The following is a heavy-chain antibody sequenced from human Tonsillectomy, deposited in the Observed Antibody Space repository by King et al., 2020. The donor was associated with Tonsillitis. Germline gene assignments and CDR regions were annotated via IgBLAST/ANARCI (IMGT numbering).Heavy chain of an antibody. CDR1: GITFSNYG. J-gene: IGHJ4*02. D-gene: IGHD3-22*01. CDR2: ISHDGSVK. CDR3: AKDDSSEDFDY. V-gene: IGHV3-30*18. Sequence: VQLVESGGGVVQPGKSLRLSCAASGITFSNYGMHWVRQTPGKGLEWVAVISHDGSVKSYIDSVKGRFIISRDNSKNTLYLQMNSLRAEDTAVYYCAKDDSSEDFDYWGQGTLVRLL.